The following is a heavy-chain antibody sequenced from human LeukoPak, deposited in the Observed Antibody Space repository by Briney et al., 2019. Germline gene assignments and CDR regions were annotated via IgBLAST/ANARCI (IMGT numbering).Heavy chain of an antibody. Sequence: SETLSLTCTVSGGSISSYYWSWIRQPPGKGLEWIGYIYYSGSTNYNPSLKSRVTISVDTSKNQFSLKLSSVTAADTAVYYCARDLKLLWFGSPVSSPNDAFDIWGQGTMVTVSS. V-gene: IGHV4-59*12. CDR3: ARDLKLLWFGSPVSSPNDAFDI. CDR2: IYYSGST. CDR1: GGSISSYY. D-gene: IGHD3-10*01. J-gene: IGHJ3*02.